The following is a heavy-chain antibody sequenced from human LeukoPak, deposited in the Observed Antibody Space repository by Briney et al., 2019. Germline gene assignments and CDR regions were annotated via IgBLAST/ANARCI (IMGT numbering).Heavy chain of an antibody. CDR3: ATLGYCSSTSCLHFDY. J-gene: IGHJ4*02. CDR1: GYTFTGYY. Sequence: ASVKVSCKASGYTFTGYYMHWVRQAPGQGLEWMGRINPNSGGTNYAQKLQGRVTMTRDTSISTAYMELSRLRSDDTAVYCCATLGYCSSTSCLHFDYWGQGTLVTVSS. V-gene: IGHV1-2*06. D-gene: IGHD2-2*01. CDR2: INPNSGGT.